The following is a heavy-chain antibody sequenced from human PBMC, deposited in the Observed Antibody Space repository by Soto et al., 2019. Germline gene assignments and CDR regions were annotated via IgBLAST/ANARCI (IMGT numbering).Heavy chain of an antibody. CDR2: VSPDGNTE. J-gene: IGHJ4*02. V-gene: IGHV3-30-3*01. CDR3: ARGSFFHVAY. CDR1: GFTFSTYV. Sequence: QVQLVESGGGVVQPGRSLRLSCAASGFTFSTYVMHWVRQAPGKGLEWVALVSPDGNTEYYADSLEGRFTISRDNSKNTLSLQMVTLRPEDTAVYYCARGSFFHVAYWGQGTLVTVSS.